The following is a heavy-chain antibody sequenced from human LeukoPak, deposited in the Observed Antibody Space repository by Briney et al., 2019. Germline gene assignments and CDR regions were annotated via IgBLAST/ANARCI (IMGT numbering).Heavy chain of an antibody. J-gene: IGHJ4*02. Sequence: PGGSLRLSCVASGFAPSKDWMHWARQVPGEGLEWVSRISTDGRTTGYADSVKGRFTISRDNAKNTLFLEMNNLKVEDTAVYYCASFGQQWLESYWGLGTLVTVSS. CDR3: ASFGQQWLESY. D-gene: IGHD6-19*01. CDR1: GFAPSKDW. V-gene: IGHV3-74*01. CDR2: ISTDGRTT.